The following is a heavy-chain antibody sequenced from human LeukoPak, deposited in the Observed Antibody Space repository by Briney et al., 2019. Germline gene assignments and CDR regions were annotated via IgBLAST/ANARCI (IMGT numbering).Heavy chain of an antibody. D-gene: IGHD1-26*01. Sequence: SQTLSLTCAISGDSISSNGAAWNWIRQSPSRGLEWLGRTYYRSKWYNDYAMSVKSRITINPDTSKNQFSLQLNSVTSEDTAVYYCARDWDPVDTFDIWGQGTMVTVSS. CDR2: TYYRSKWYN. CDR3: ARDWDPVDTFDI. CDR1: GDSISSNGAA. J-gene: IGHJ3*02. V-gene: IGHV6-1*01.